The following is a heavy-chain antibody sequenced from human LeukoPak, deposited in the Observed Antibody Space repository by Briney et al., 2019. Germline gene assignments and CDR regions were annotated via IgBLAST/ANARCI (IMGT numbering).Heavy chain of an antibody. CDR2: INYSGST. CDR1: GGSLSSGSYY. Sequence: PSETLSLTCTVSGGSLSSGSYYWSWIRQPPGKVLEWIGHINYSGSTNYNPSLKSRVKTSVHTSKNQFSLKLSSVTAADTAVYYCARDYSGYDLGGPALDVWGQGTTVTVSS. CDR3: ARDYSGYDLGGPALDV. V-gene: IGHV4-61*01. D-gene: IGHD5-12*01. J-gene: IGHJ6*02.